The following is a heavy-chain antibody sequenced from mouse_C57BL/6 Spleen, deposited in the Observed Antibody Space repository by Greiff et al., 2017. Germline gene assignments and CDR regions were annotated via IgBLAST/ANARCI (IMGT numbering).Heavy chain of an antibody. CDR1: GYTFTDYE. V-gene: IGHV1-15*01. Sequence: QVQLQQSGAELVRPGDSVTLSCKASGYTFTDYEMHWVKQTPVHGLEWIGAIDPETGGTAYNQKFKGKAILTADKSSSTAYMELRSLTSEDSAVYYCTRGLPYYYSMDYWGQGTSVTVSS. J-gene: IGHJ4*01. CDR3: TRGLPYYYSMDY. CDR2: IDPETGGT. D-gene: IGHD2-2*01.